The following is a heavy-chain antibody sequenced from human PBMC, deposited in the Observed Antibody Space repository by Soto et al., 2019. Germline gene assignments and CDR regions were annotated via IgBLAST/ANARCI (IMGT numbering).Heavy chain of an antibody. V-gene: IGHV4-59*01. Sequence: SETLSLTCTFSGDSISTYYWSWIRQRPGKGLEWIGYVSDSGRPYYNPSFKSRVTLSLDTSKNQLSLQLSSVIAADTAMYFCARLWGYYNYYWGQGTLVTVSS. D-gene: IGHD3-22*01. CDR3: ARLWGYYNYY. CDR2: VSDSGRP. J-gene: IGHJ4*02. CDR1: GDSISTYY.